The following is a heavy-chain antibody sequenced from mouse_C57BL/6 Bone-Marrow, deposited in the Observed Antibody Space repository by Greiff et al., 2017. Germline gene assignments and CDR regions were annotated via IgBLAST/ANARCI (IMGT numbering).Heavy chain of an antibody. Sequence: EVKLTESGGGLVKPGGSLKLSCAASGFTFSSYAMSWVRQTPEKRLEWVATISDGGSYTYYPDNVKGRFTISRDNAKNNLYLQMSHLKSEDTAMYYCARVYYYAMDYWGQGTSVTVSS. V-gene: IGHV5-4*03. CDR3: ARVYYYAMDY. CDR1: GFTFSSYA. CDR2: ISDGGSYT. J-gene: IGHJ4*01.